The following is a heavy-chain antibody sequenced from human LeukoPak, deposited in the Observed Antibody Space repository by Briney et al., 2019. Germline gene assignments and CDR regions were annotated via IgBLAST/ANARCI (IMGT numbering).Heavy chain of an antibody. CDR2: ISSSGSTT. CDR1: GFSFNNYE. D-gene: IGHD1-26*01. CDR3: AREGRIVGGTSAFDI. J-gene: IGHJ3*02. V-gene: IGHV3-48*03. Sequence: GGSLRLSCEASGFSFNNYEMNWVRRAPGKGLEWVSYISSSGSTTYYADSVKGRFSISRDNAKNSLYLQMNSLRAEDTAVYYCAREGRIVGGTSAFDIWGQGTMVTVSS.